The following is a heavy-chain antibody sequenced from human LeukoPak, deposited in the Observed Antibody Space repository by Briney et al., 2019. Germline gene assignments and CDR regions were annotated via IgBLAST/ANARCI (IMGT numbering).Heavy chain of an antibody. CDR1: GGSFSGYY. CDR2: INHSGST. CDR3: ARVWSRYYYYYMDV. Sequence: SETLSLTCAVYGGSFSGYYWSWIRQPPGKGLEWIGEINHSGSTNYNPSLKSRVTISVDTSKNQFSLKLSSVTAADTAVYYCARVWSRYYYYYMDVWGKGTTVTVYS. V-gene: IGHV4-34*01. D-gene: IGHD3-16*01. J-gene: IGHJ6*03.